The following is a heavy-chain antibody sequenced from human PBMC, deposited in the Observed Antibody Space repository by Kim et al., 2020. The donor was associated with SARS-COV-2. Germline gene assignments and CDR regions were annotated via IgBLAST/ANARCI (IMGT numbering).Heavy chain of an antibody. V-gene: IGHV3-23*01. Sequence: DSWKGRFTISRDNSKNTLYLQMNSLRAEDTAVYYCAKVAHYYDSSGLLSYWGQGTLVTVSS. D-gene: IGHD3-22*01. CDR3: AKVAHYYDSSGLLSY. J-gene: IGHJ4*02.